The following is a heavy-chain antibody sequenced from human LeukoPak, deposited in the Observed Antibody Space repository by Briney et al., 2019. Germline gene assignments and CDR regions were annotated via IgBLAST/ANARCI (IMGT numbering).Heavy chain of an antibody. CDR1: GFTFSSYG. D-gene: IGHD1-26*01. J-gene: IGHJ4*02. Sequence: GGPLRLSCVASGFTFSSYGMSWVRQAPGKGLGWVSLISGSGGSTYYADSVKGRFTISRDNSKNTLYLQMNSLRAEDTAVYYCAKRHVSGSYFDYWGRGTLVTVSS. CDR3: AKRHVSGSYFDY. V-gene: IGHV3-23*01. CDR2: ISGSGGST.